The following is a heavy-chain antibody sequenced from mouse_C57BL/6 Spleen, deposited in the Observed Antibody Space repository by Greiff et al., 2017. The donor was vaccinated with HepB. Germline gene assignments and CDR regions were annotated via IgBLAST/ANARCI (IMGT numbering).Heavy chain of an antibody. CDR3: ARKILTGTGYFDV. V-gene: IGHV1-64*01. D-gene: IGHD4-1*01. CDR1: GYTFTSYW. J-gene: IGHJ1*03. Sequence: QVQLKQPGAELVKPGASVKLSCKASGYTFTSYWMHWVKQRPGQGLEWIGMIHPNSGSTNYNEKFKSKATLTVDKSSSTAYMQLSSLTSEDSAVYYCARKILTGTGYFDVWGTGTTVTVSS. CDR2: IHPNSGST.